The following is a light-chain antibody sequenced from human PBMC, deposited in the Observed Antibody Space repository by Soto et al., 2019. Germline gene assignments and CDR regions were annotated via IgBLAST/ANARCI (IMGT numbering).Light chain of an antibody. CDR1: QSVSRSY. CDR2: GAS. V-gene: IGKV3-20*01. CDR3: QQYGSSPPNT. Sequence: EIVLTQSPGTLSLSPGERATLSCRASQSVSRSYLARYQQKPGQAPRLLFYGASSRATGIPDRFSGSGSGTDFTLTISRLEPEAFAVYYCQQYGSSPPNTVGQGTKLEIK. J-gene: IGKJ2*01.